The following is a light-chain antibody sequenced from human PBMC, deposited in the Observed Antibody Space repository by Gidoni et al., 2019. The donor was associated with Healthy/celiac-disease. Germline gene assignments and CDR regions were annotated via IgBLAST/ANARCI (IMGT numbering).Light chain of an antibody. V-gene: IGKV3-11*01. CDR1: QSVSSY. CDR2: DAS. J-gene: IGKJ2*01. Sequence: EIVLTQSTATLSLSPGERATLSCRASQSVSSYLAWYQQKPGQAPRLLIYDASNRATGIPARFSGSGSGTDFTLTISSLEPEDFAVYYCQQRSNWPRYTFXQXTKLEIK. CDR3: QQRSNWPRYT.